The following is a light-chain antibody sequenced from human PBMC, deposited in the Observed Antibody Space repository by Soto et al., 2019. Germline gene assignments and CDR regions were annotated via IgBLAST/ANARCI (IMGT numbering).Light chain of an antibody. V-gene: IGLV2-11*01. CDR3: CSYAGGYTYV. J-gene: IGLJ1*01. CDR1: STNVGGHEY. Sequence: QSALTQPRSVSGSPGQSVTISCTGTSTNVGGHEYVSWYQQHPGKAPKLMIFSVSRRPSGVPDRFSGSKSGNTASLTISGLQAEDEADYYCCSYAGGYTYVFGTGTKLTV. CDR2: SVS.